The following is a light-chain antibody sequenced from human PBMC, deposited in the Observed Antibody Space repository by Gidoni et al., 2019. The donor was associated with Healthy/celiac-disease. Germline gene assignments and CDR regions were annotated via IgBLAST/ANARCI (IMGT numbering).Light chain of an antibody. J-gene: IGKJ3*01. V-gene: IGKV2-28*01. Sequence: DIVMTPSPLSLPVTPGEPASISCRSSQSLLHSNGYNYLDWYLQKPGQSPQLLIYLGSNRASGVPDRFSGSGSGTDFTLKISRVEAEDVGVYYCMQALQTPSTFGPGTKVDIK. CDR2: LGS. CDR3: MQALQTPST. CDR1: QSLLHSNGYNY.